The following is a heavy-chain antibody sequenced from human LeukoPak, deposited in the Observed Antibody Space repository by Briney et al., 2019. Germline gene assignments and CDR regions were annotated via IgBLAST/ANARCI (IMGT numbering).Heavy chain of an antibody. Sequence: SETLSLTCTVSGGSISSSSYYWGWIRQPPGKGLEWIGSIYYSGSTYYNPSLKSRVTISVDTSKNQFSLKLSSVTAADTAVYYCARGPTTGYHDYWGQGTLVTVSS. CDR2: IYYSGST. CDR3: ARGPTTGYHDY. J-gene: IGHJ4*02. D-gene: IGHD3-9*01. CDR1: GGSISSSSYY. V-gene: IGHV4-39*01.